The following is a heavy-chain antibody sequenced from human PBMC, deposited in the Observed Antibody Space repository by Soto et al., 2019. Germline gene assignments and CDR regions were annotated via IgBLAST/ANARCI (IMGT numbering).Heavy chain of an antibody. CDR2: IWYDESNK. Sequence: QVQLVESGGGVVQPGRSLRLSCAASGFTFSNYGMHWVRQAPGKGLEWVAVIWYDESNKYYADSVKGRFTISRDNSKNTVYLQMNSLRTEDTAVYYWARGRYSGSYYVYYFDYWGQGTQVTVSS. V-gene: IGHV3-33*01. D-gene: IGHD1-26*01. CDR3: ARGRYSGSYYVYYFDY. J-gene: IGHJ4*02. CDR1: GFTFSNYG.